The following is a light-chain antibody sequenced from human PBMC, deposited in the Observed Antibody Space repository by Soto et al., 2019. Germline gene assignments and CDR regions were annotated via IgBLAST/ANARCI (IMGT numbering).Light chain of an antibody. V-gene: IGLV2-14*01. Sequence: QSALTQPASVSGSPGQSITISCTGTSSDVGGHKYVSWYQQHPGKAPKLMIYEVSNRPSGVSYRFSGSKSGNTASLTISGLQAEDEADYYCTSYTSSTTPVVFGGGTKVTVL. CDR2: EVS. CDR1: SSDVGGHKY. J-gene: IGLJ2*01. CDR3: TSYTSSTTPVV.